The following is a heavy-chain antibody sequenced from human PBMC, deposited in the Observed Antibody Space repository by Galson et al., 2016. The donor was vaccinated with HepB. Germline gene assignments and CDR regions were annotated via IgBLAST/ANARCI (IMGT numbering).Heavy chain of an antibody. J-gene: IGHJ6*02. CDR1: GGTFSSYA. CDR2: IIPVLDAS. Sequence: SVKVSCKASGGTFSSYAISWVRQAPGQGLEWMGRIIPVLDASKYPQKFQGRVTITADESTSTAYMDLNSLTSDDTAVYYCARDRYTYGNGLDVWGQGTTVIVSS. D-gene: IGHD5-18*01. CDR3: ARDRYTYGNGLDV. V-gene: IGHV1-69*13.